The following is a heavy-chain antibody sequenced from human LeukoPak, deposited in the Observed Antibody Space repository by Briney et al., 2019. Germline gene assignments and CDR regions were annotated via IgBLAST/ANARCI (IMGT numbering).Heavy chain of an antibody. J-gene: IGHJ2*01. CDR2: GST. CDR3: ARQGSYDSSGYYYKWYFDL. Sequence: GSTYYTPSLKSRVTVSVDKAKNQFSLKLSSVTAADTAVYYCARQGSYDSSGYYYKWYFDLWGRGTLVTVSS. D-gene: IGHD3-22*01. V-gene: IGHV4-39*01.